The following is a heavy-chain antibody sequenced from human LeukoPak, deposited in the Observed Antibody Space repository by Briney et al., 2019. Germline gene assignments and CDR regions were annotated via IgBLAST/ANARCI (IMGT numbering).Heavy chain of an antibody. CDR1: GGSISSGSYY. CDR3: ARFGRGYSYGPFDY. V-gene: IGHV4-61*02. D-gene: IGHD5-18*01. Sequence: SETLSLTCTVSGGSISSGSYYWSWIRQPAGKGLEWIGRIYTSGSTNYNPSLKSRVTISVDTSKNQFSLKLSSVTAADTAVYYCARFGRGYSYGPFDYWGQGTLATVSS. CDR2: IYTSGST. J-gene: IGHJ4*02.